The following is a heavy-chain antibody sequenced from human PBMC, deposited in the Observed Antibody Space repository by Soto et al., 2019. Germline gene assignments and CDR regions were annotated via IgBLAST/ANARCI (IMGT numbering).Heavy chain of an antibody. Sequence: PGGSLRLSCAASGFTFSSYAMHWVRQAPGKGLEWVAVISYDGSNKYYADSVKGRFTISRDNSKNTLYLQMNSLRAEDTAVYYCARDQAGDGYSIYGMDVWGQGTTVTVSS. CDR1: GFTFSSYA. V-gene: IGHV3-30-3*01. D-gene: IGHD2-15*01. J-gene: IGHJ6*02. CDR2: ISYDGSNK. CDR3: ARDQAGDGYSIYGMDV.